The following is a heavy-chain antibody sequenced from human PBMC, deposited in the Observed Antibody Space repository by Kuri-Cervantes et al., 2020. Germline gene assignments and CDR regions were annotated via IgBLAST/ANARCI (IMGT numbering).Heavy chain of an antibody. CDR1: GGSFSGYY. CDR2: INHSGST. Sequence: SETLTLTCAVYGGSFSGYYWSWIRQPPGKGLEWIGEINHSGSTNYNPSLKSRVTISVDTSKNQFSLKLSSVTAADTAVYYCAAARAVLRVLEWEPDQKYYYYGMDVWGQGTTVTVSS. J-gene: IGHJ6*02. CDR3: AAARAVLRVLEWEPDQKYYYYGMDV. D-gene: IGHD3-3*01. V-gene: IGHV4-34*01.